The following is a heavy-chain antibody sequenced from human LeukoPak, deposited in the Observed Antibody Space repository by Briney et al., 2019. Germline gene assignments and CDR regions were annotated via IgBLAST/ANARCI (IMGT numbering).Heavy chain of an antibody. CDR1: GGTFSSYA. CDR3: ARGGSSSWFLNWFDP. J-gene: IGHJ5*02. CDR2: IIPILGIA. D-gene: IGHD6-13*01. Sequence: ASVKVSCKASGGTFSSYAISWVRQAPGQGLEWMGRIIPILGIANYAQKFQGRVTITADKSTSTAYMELSSLRSEDTAVYYCARGGSSSWFLNWFDPWGQGTLVTVSS. V-gene: IGHV1-69*04.